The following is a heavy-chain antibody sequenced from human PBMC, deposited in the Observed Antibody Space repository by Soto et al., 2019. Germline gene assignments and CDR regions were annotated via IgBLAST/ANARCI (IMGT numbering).Heavy chain of an antibody. CDR2: INYSGST. CDR3: ARGKYDILTGYYVDAFDI. CDR1: GGSISSGGYY. D-gene: IGHD3-9*01. V-gene: IGHV4-31*03. Sequence: QVQLQESGPGLVKPSQTLSLTCTVSGGSISSGGYYWSWIRQHPGKGLEWIGYINYSGSTYYNPSLKSRVTISVDTSKNQFSLKLSSVTAADTAVYYCARGKYDILTGYYVDAFDIWGQGTMVTVSS. J-gene: IGHJ3*02.